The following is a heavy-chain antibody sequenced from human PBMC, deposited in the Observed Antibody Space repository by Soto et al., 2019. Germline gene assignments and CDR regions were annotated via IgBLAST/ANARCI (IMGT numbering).Heavy chain of an antibody. J-gene: IGHJ3*02. Sequence: ASVKVSCKASGYTFTSYYMHWVRQAPGQGLEWMGIINPSGGSTSYAQKFQGRVTMTRDTSTSTVYMELSSLRSEDTAVYYCARDWGDIVVVVAPGVFDIWGQGTMVPVSS. V-gene: IGHV1-46*03. CDR2: INPSGGST. CDR3: ARDWGDIVVVVAPGVFDI. CDR1: GYTFTSYY. D-gene: IGHD2-15*01.